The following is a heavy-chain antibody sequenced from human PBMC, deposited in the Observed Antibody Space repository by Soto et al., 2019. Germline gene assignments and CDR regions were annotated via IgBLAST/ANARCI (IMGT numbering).Heavy chain of an antibody. Sequence: SETLSLTCAVSGGSISSGGYSWSWIRQPPGKGLEWMGYLYHTGNTYYNPSLESRVTISVDRSKNQFSLELTSVTAADTAVYYCARFRGTAILDYCGQGTLVTVSS. CDR2: LYHTGNT. V-gene: IGHV4-30-2*01. CDR3: ARFRGTAILDY. D-gene: IGHD2-21*02. J-gene: IGHJ4*02. CDR1: GGSISSGGYS.